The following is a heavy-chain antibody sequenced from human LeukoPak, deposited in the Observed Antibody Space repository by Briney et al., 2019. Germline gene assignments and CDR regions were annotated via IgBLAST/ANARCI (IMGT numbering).Heavy chain of an antibody. CDR3: ASLHVATITIWFDP. CDR1: GCTFTGYY. Sequence: ASVKVSCKASGCTFTGYYMHWVRQAPGQGLEWMGWINPNSGGTNYAQKFQGRVTMTRDTSISTAYMELSRLRSDDTAVYYCASLHVATITIWFDPWGQGTLVTVSS. V-gene: IGHV1-2*02. D-gene: IGHD5-12*01. J-gene: IGHJ5*02. CDR2: INPNSGGT.